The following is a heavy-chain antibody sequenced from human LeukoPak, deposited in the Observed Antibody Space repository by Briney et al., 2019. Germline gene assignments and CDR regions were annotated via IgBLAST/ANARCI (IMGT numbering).Heavy chain of an antibody. CDR1: GCTFSSYA. CDR3: ASTREDYYDSSGYNVINY. CDR2: IIPIFGTA. D-gene: IGHD3-22*01. V-gene: IGHV1-69*05. J-gene: IGHJ4*02. Sequence: AASVKVSCKASGCTFSSYAIRWVRQAPGQGLEWMGGIIPIFGTANYAQKFQGRVTITTDESTSTAYMELSSLRSEDTAVYYCASTREDYYDSSGYNVINYCGQGTLVTVSS.